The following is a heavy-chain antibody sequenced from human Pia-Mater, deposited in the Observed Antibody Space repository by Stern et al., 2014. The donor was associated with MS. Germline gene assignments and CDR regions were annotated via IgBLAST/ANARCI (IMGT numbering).Heavy chain of an antibody. D-gene: IGHD3-9*01. CDR3: ARDGRHTDNYGLDV. J-gene: IGHJ6*02. CDR1: GGTFNVYA. CDR2: IIPIFGTA. Sequence: VHLVESGAEVKKPGSSGKVSCKASGGTFNVYAINWLRQAPGQGLEWMGGIIPIFGTANYAQKFQGRVTITADESTRTSSMQLSSLRYDDTAVYYCARDGRHTDNYGLDVWGQGTTVTVSS. V-gene: IGHV1-69*01.